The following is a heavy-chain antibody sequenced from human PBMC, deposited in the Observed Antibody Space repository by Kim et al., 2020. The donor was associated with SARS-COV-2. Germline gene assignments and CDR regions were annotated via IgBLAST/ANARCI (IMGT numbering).Heavy chain of an antibody. V-gene: IGHV3-48*04. D-gene: IGHD3-22*01. J-gene: IGHJ4*02. CDR1: GFTFSIYS. CDR2: ISSGGTI. Sequence: GGSLRLSCAASGFTFSIYSMNWVRQAPGKGLEWVSYISSGGTISYAGSVKGRFTISRDNAKNSLYLQMNSLRAEDTAVYYCARDLPTLHYSDDSRSTQYDFWGRGTLVTVSS. CDR3: ARDLPTLHYSDDSRSTQYDF.